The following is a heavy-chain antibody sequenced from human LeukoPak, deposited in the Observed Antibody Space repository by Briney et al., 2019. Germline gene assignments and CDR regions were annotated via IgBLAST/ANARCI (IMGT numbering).Heavy chain of an antibody. D-gene: IGHD3-3*01. J-gene: IGHJ4*02. V-gene: IGHV4-30-4*08. CDR1: GGSISSGDYY. CDR2: IYYSGST. Sequence: SETLSLTCTVSGGSISSGDYYWSWIRQPPGKGLEWIGYIYYSGSTYYNPSLKSRVTISVDTSKNQFSLKLSSVTAADTAVYYCARGRENYDFWTLDYWGQGTLVTVSS. CDR3: ARGRENYDFWTLDY.